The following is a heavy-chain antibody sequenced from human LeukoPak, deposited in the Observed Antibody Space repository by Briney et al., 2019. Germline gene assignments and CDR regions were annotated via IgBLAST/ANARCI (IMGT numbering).Heavy chain of an antibody. CDR3: ARRGRNYYYYMDV. V-gene: IGHV4-39*01. J-gene: IGHJ6*03. Sequence: SETLPLTCTVSGGSLSSSSYYWRWIRQPPGKGLEWIGSVYYSGSTYYNPSLKSRVTISVDTSKNQFSLKLSSVAAADTAVYYCARRGRNYYYYMDVWGKGTTVTVSS. D-gene: IGHD2-15*01. CDR1: GGSLSSSSYY. CDR2: VYYSGST.